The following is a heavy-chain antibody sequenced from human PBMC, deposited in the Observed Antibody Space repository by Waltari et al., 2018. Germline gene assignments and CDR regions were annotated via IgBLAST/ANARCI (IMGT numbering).Heavy chain of an antibody. CDR3: VRHRTTYPLEIDY. CDR2: IDPSDSFR. D-gene: IGHD2-2*01. CDR1: GYSFTSHW. Sequence: EVQLVQSGAEVKKPEESLRISCEGSGYSFTSHWISWGRQMPGKGRGWVGRIDPSDSFRTSGPAFEGHVTISVDQSLRTAYLQWDSLKASDTAIYYCVRHRTTYPLEIDYWGQGTLVTVSS. V-gene: IGHV5-10-1*01. J-gene: IGHJ4*02.